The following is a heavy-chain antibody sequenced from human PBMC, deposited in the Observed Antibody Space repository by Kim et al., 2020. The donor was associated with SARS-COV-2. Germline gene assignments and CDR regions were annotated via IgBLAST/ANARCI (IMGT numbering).Heavy chain of an antibody. CDR3: AARGDQRLYLDY. Sequence: GGSLRLSCAASGFTFGDYAMHWVRQAPGKGLEWVSVISWNSGSIGYADSVKGRFTISRDNAKNSLYLQMNSLRAEDTALYYCAARGDQRLYLDYWGQGNLGTVSP. D-gene: IGHD6-25*01. CDR2: ISWNSGSI. J-gene: IGHJ4*02. CDR1: GFTFGDYA. V-gene: IGHV3-9*01.